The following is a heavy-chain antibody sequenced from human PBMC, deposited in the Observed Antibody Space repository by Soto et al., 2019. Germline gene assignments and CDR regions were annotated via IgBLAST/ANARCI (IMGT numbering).Heavy chain of an antibody. CDR1: GFTFSSYG. J-gene: IGHJ6*03. D-gene: IGHD6-6*01. V-gene: IGHV3-33*01. CDR3: ARARIAARLLYYYMDV. Sequence: VGSLRLSCAASGFTFSSYGMHWVRQAPGKGLEWVAVIWYDGSNKYYADSVKGRFTISRDNSKNTLYLQMNSLRAEDTAVYYCARARIAARLLYYYMDVWGKGTTVTVSS. CDR2: IWYDGSNK.